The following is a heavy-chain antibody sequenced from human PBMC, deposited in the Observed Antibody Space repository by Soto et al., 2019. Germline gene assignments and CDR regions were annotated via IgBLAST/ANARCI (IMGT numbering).Heavy chain of an antibody. D-gene: IGHD3-10*01. CDR3: ARDGPKAMVRGVKGAY. CDR1: GFTFMRYG. V-gene: IGHV1-18*01. CDR2: ISVYNGNT. Sequence: QVQLVQSGAEVKKPGASVRVSCKASGFTFMRYGISWVRQAPGQGLEWMGWISVYNGNTNYGQKFQGRVTMTTDTSTNTAYIELRSLRSDDTAVYYWARDGPKAMVRGVKGAYWGQVTLVIVSS. J-gene: IGHJ4*02.